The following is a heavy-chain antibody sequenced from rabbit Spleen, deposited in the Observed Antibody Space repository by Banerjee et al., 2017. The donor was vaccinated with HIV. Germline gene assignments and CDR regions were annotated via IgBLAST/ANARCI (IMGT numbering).Heavy chain of an antibody. CDR2: IYVGSSTNT. Sequence: QSLEESGGDLVKPGASLTLACTASGFSFSSRYCVCWVRQAPGKGLEWIACIYVGSSTNTYYASWAKGRFTVSKASSTTVPLQMTSLTAADTATYFCARGSAAMTMVITGYYLSLWGPGTLVTVS. CDR1: GFSFSSRYC. D-gene: IGHD2-1*01. J-gene: IGHJ4*01. CDR3: ARGSAAMTMVITGYYLSL. V-gene: IGHV1S40*01.